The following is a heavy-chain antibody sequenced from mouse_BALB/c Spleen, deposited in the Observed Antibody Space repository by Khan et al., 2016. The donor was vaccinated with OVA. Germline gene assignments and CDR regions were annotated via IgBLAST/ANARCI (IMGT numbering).Heavy chain of an antibody. V-gene: IGHV1-77*01. CDR3: ARRNYFGYSFAY. D-gene: IGHD1-2*01. CDR1: GYTFTDYY. CDR2: ISPGSGDT. J-gene: IGHJ3*01. Sequence: QMQLEESGAELARPGASVKLSCKASGYTFTDYYINWVKQRTGQGLEWIGEISPGSGDTYYNERFKGKATLTADKSSSTAYMRLSSLTSEASAVYFCARRNYFGYSFAYWGQGTLVTVSA.